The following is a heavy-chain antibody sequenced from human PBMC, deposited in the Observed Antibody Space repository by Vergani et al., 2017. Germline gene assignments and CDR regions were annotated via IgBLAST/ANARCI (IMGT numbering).Heavy chain of an antibody. CDR3: ARDIAGSGWFDP. CDR2: ISSSSSYI. CDR1: GFTFSSYS. Sequence: EVQLVESGGGLVKPGGSLRLSCAASGFTFSSYSMNWVRQAPGKGLEWVSSISSSSSYIYYADSVKGRFTISRDNAKNSLYLQMNSLRAEDTAVYYCARDIAGSGWFDPWAREPWSPSPQ. J-gene: IGHJ5*02. D-gene: IGHD2-15*01. V-gene: IGHV3-21*01.